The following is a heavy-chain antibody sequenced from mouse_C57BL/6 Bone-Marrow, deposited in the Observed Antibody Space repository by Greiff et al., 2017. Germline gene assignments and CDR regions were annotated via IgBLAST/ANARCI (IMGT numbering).Heavy chain of an antibody. Sequence: QVQLQQPGAELVKPGASVKLSCKASGYTFTSYWMQWVKQRPGQGLEWIGEIDPSDSYTNYNQKLKGKATLTVDTSSSTAYMQLSSLTSEDSAVYYSGSGDWFAYWGPGTLVTVSA. V-gene: IGHV1-50*01. CDR3: GSGDWFAY. D-gene: IGHD2-13*01. CDR2: IDPSDSYT. J-gene: IGHJ3*01. CDR1: GYTFTSYW.